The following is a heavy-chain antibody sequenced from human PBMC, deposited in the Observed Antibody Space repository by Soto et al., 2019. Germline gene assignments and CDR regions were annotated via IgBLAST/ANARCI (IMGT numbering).Heavy chain of an antibody. J-gene: IGHJ4*02. CDR2: IYYSGST. CDR3: ASGPTSDKVDY. V-gene: IGHV4-30-4*08. CDR1: GGSISSGGYY. Sequence: PSETLSLTCTVSGGSISSGGYYWSWIRQHPGKGLEWIGYIYYSGSTYYNPSLKGRVTISGDTSKNQFSLNLSSVTAADTAVYFCASGPTSDKVDYWGQGSLVTVAS.